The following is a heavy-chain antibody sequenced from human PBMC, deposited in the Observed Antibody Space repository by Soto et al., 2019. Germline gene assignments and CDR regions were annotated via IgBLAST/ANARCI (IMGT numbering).Heavy chain of an antibody. D-gene: IGHD3-9*01. V-gene: IGHV3-30-3*01. CDR3: ARGDWLFVRRPLDY. Sequence: QVQLVESGGGVVQPGRSLRLSCVASGFTFSSYAMHWVRQAPGKGLEWVAVISYDGSNKYYADSVKGRFTISRDNSKNTLYLQMNSLRAEDTAVYYCARGDWLFVRRPLDYWGQGTLVTVSS. CDR2: ISYDGSNK. J-gene: IGHJ4*02. CDR1: GFTFSSYA.